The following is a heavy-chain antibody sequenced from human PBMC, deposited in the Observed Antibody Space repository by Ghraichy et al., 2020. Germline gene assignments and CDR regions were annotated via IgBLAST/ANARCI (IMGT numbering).Heavy chain of an antibody. J-gene: IGHJ2*01. CDR2: IYHSGST. CDR1: GGPISSGGYS. V-gene: IGHV4-30-2*01. Sequence: SETLSLTCAVSGGPISSGGYSWSWIRQPPGKGLEWIGYIYHSGSTYYNPSLKSRVTISVDRSKNQFSLKLSSVTAADTAVYYCARAEMVVGATNGWYFDLWGRGTLVTVSS. D-gene: IGHD1-26*01. CDR3: ARAEMVVGATNGWYFDL.